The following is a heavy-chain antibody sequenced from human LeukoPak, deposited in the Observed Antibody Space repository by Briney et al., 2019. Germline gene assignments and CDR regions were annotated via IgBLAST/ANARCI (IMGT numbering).Heavy chain of an antibody. CDR3: ARDGIIAARRGYYFDY. Sequence: GGSLRLSCAASGFTFSSYWMHWVRQAPGKGLVWVSRINSDGSSTSYADSVKGRFTISRDNAKNSLYLQMNSLRAEDTAVYYCARDGIIAARRGYYFDYWGQGTLVTVSS. D-gene: IGHD6-6*01. CDR1: GFTFSSYW. J-gene: IGHJ4*02. V-gene: IGHV3-74*01. CDR2: INSDGSST.